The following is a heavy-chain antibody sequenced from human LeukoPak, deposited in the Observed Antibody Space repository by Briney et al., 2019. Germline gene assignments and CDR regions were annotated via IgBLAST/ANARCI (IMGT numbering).Heavy chain of an antibody. CDR2: ISSSSSTI. CDR3: AGDSCGWDYFDY. V-gene: IGHV3-48*02. Sequence: GGSLRLSCAASGFSFSTHSMNWVRQAPGKGLEWVSYISSSSSTIYYADSVKGRFTISRDNAKNSLYLQMISLRDEDTAVYYCAGDSCGWDYFDYWGQGTLVTVSS. J-gene: IGHJ4*02. D-gene: IGHD6-19*01. CDR1: GFSFSTHS.